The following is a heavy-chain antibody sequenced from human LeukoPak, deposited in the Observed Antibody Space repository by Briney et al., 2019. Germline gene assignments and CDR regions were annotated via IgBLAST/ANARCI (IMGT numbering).Heavy chain of an antibody. D-gene: IGHD4-23*01. CDR3: ARGVVTFLYYFDY. J-gene: IGHJ4*02. V-gene: IGHV1-69*04. CDR2: IIPILGIA. Sequence: GASVKVSCKASGGTFSSYAISWVRQAPGQGLEWVGRIIPILGIANYAQKFQGRGTITADKSTSTAYMELSSLRSEDTAVYYCARGVVTFLYYFDYWGQGTLVTVSS. CDR1: GGTFSSYA.